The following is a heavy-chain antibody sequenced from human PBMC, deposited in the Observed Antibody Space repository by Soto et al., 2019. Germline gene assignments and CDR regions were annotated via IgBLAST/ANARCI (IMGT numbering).Heavy chain of an antibody. V-gene: IGHV4-31*03. CDR1: GASINSGGYY. J-gene: IGHJ6*02. CDR2: IYFSGST. Sequence: QVQLQESGPGLVKPSQTLSLTCTVSGASINSGGYYWSWIRQLPGKGLEWIGYIYFSGSTYYNPSLESRVTISLDTSQNQFSLKLSSVTAADTAVYYCARGYSSSSDYYYYGMDVWGQGTTVTVSS. CDR3: ARGYSSSSDYYYYGMDV. D-gene: IGHD6-6*01.